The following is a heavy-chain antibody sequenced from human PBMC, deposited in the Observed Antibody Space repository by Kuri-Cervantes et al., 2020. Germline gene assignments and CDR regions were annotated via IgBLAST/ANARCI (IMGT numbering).Heavy chain of an antibody. CDR1: GYSFTSYW. Sequence: GESLNISCKGSGYSFTSYWIGWVRQMPGKGLEWMGIIYPGDSDTCYSPSFQGQVTISADKSISTAYLQWSSLKASDTAMYYCARQGRDGYNFYGYWGQGTLVIVSS. D-gene: IGHD5-24*01. V-gene: IGHV5-51*01. J-gene: IGHJ4*02. CDR3: ARQGRDGYNFYGY. CDR2: IYPGDSDT.